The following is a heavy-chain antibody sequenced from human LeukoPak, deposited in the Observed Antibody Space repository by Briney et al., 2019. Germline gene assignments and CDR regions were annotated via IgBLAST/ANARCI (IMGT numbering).Heavy chain of an antibody. V-gene: IGHV3-23*01. CDR1: GFTFSSYA. CDR2: ISGSGGST. CDR3: ARGSKGTYDY. Sequence: GSLRLSCAASGFTFSSYAMSWVRQAPGKGLEWVSAISGSGGSTYYADSVKGRFTISRDNSKNTLYLQMNSLRAGDTAIYYCARGSKGTYDYWGQGTLVTVSS. J-gene: IGHJ4*02.